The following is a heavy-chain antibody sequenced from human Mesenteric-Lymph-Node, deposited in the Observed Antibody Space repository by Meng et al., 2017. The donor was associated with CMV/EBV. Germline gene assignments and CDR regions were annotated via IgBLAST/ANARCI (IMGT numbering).Heavy chain of an antibody. CDR1: GGSFSGYY. Sequence: VQVRQWGAGFLKASETLSVTCAVYGGSFSGYYWNWIRQSPEKGLEWIGEINHSGSTTYNPSFTSRIIISVDTSTNQISLNMSSVTAADTAVYYCARGSSYDILTGYFDYWGQGALVTVSS. CDR2: INHSGST. V-gene: IGHV4-34*01. J-gene: IGHJ4*02. D-gene: IGHD3-9*01. CDR3: ARGSSYDILTGYFDY.